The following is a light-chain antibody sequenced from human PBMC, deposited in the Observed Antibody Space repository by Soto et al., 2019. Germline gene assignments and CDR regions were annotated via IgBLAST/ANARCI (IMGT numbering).Light chain of an antibody. CDR3: QQLNSYPVT. CDR2: AAS. CDR1: QGISSY. Sequence: DVQLTQSPSFLSASVGDRVTITCRASQGISSYLAWYQQKPGKAPKLLIYAASTLQSGVPSRFSGSRSETEFPLTISSLQPEDFATYYCQQLNSYPVTFGQGTKVEIK. V-gene: IGKV1-9*01. J-gene: IGKJ1*01.